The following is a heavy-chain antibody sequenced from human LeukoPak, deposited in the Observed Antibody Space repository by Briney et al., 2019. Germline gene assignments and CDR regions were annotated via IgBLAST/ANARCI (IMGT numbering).Heavy chain of an antibody. V-gene: IGHV1-18*01. J-gene: IGHJ3*02. CDR3: ARSPRGQQLVLAAFDI. D-gene: IGHD6-13*01. CDR2: ISAYNGNT. CDR1: GYTFTSYG. Sequence: ASVKVSCKASGYTFTSYGISWVRQAPGQGLEWMGWISAYNGNTNYAQKLQGRVTITADESTSTAYMELSSLRSEDTAVYYCARSPRGQQLVLAAFDIWGQGTMVTVSS.